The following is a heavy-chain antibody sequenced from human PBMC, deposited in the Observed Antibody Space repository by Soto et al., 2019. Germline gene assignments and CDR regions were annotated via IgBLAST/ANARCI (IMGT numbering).Heavy chain of an antibody. V-gene: IGHV3-21*01. CDR2: ISKSDYT. CDR1: GFAFNNYG. Sequence: GGSLRLSCTVSGFAFNNYGINWVRQAPGKGLEWVSSISKSDYTYYSDSVKGRFTISRDNAKNSVSLQMNTLRVEDTAVYYCAREDSIIIPAVSDFWGQGTLVTVYS. J-gene: IGHJ4*02. CDR3: AREDSIIIPAVSDF. D-gene: IGHD2-2*01.